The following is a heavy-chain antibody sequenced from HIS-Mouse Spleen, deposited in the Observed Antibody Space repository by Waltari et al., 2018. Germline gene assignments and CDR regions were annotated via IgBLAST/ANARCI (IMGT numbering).Heavy chain of an antibody. D-gene: IGHD2-21*01. CDR3: AKALLAYCGGP. CDR1: GFTFSSSG. V-gene: IGHV3-30*18. CDR2: ISYDGSNK. J-gene: IGHJ5*02. Sequence: QVQLVESGGGVVQPGRSLRLPCAASGFTFSSSGMHWVRQAPGKGLEWVAVISYDGSNKYYADSVKGRFTISRDNSKNTLYLQMNSLRAEDTGVYYCAKALLAYCGGPWGQGTLVTVSS.